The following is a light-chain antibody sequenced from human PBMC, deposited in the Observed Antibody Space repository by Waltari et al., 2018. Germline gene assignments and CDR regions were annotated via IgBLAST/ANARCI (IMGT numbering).Light chain of an antibody. Sequence: SYELTQPPSVSVSPGQTAGITCSGDALPKQYAYWYQQKPGQAPVFVIYKDSERPSGISERFSGSSSGTTVTLTIRGVQAEDEADYHCQSADREDTYVVCGGGTKLTVL. V-gene: IGLV3-25*03. CDR3: QSADREDTYVV. CDR1: ALPKQY. J-gene: IGLJ2*01. CDR2: KDS.